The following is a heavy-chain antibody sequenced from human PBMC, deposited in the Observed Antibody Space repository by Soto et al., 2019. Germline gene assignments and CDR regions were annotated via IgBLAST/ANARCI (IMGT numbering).Heavy chain of an antibody. D-gene: IGHD5-12*01. CDR2: ISAYNGNT. CDR3: EIDWHGGYVYDLDY. J-gene: IGHJ4*01. Sequence: QVQLVQSGAEVKKPGASVKVSCKASGYTFTSYGISWVRQAPGQGLEWMGWISAYNGNTNYAQKLQGRVTMTTDTATSTAYMELMSLRSDDTAVYYGEIDWHGGYVYDLDYWGHGTLVTVSS. V-gene: IGHV1-18*01. CDR1: GYTFTSYG.